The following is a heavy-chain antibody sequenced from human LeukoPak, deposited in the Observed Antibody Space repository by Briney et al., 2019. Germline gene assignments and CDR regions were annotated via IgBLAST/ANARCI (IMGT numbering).Heavy chain of an antibody. D-gene: IGHD5-18*01. CDR3: AKCFRGYNYVIFDY. J-gene: IGHJ4*02. Sequence: PGGSLRLSCAASGFTFSSHGMHWVRQAPGKGLEWVAVISYDEINEYYADSVKGRFTISRDNSNNTLYLQMNSLRAEDTAVYYCAKCFRGYNYVIFDYWGQGTLVTVSS. V-gene: IGHV3-30*18. CDR1: GFTFSSHG. CDR2: ISYDEINE.